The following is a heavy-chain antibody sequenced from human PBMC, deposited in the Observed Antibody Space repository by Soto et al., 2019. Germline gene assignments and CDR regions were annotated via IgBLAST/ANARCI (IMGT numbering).Heavy chain of an antibody. V-gene: IGHV4-31*03. Sequence: NPSETLSLTCTVSGGSIGSGGYYWGWIRQHPGKGLEWIGYIYYSGSTYYNPSLKSRVTISVDTSKNQFSLKLSSVTAADTAVYYCARVPRGSSSWSGPAHIDYWGQGTLVTVSS. CDR3: ARVPRGSSSWSGPAHIDY. CDR1: GGSIGSGGYY. D-gene: IGHD6-13*01. CDR2: IYYSGST. J-gene: IGHJ4*02.